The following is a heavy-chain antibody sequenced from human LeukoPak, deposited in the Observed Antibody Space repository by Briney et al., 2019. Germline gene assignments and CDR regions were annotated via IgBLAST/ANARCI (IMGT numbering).Heavy chain of an antibody. CDR3: ARGGAYYDSSGLRWFDP. V-gene: IGHV4-4*07. CDR2: IYTSGST. J-gene: IGHJ5*02. D-gene: IGHD3-22*01. CDR1: GGSISSYY. Sequence: PSETLSPTCTVSGGSISSYYWSWIRQPAGKGLEWIGRIYTSGSTNYNPSLKSRVTISVDTSKNQFSLKLSSVTAADTAVYYCARGGAYYDSSGLRWFDPWGQGTLVTVSS.